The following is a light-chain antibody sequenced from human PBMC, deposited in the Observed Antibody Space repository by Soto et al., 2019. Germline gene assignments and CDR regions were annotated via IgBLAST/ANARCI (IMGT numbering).Light chain of an antibody. CDR3: QQYGSSPLT. J-gene: IGKJ4*01. CDR2: GAS. Sequence: EIVVTQSPGTLSLSPWERATLSCRASQSVSSSYLAWYQQKPGQAPRLLIYGASSRATGIPDRFSGSGSGTDFTLTISRLEPEDFAVYYCQQYGSSPLTFGGGTKGEIK. CDR1: QSVSSSY. V-gene: IGKV3-20*01.